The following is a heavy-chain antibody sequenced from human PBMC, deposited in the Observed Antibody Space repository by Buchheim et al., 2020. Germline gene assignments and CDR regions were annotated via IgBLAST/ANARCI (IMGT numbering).Heavy chain of an antibody. J-gene: IGHJ4*02. Sequence: EVQLVESGGGLVQPGGSLRLSCAASGFIFSTYWMSWVRQAPGKGLEWVANIKQDGSEKYYVDSVKGRFTISRDNAKNSLYLQMNSLRAEETAVYYCARVTSPCDYWGQGTL. V-gene: IGHV3-7*02. CDR2: IKQDGSEK. CDR3: ARVTSPCDY. D-gene: IGHD3-3*01. CDR1: GFIFSTYW.